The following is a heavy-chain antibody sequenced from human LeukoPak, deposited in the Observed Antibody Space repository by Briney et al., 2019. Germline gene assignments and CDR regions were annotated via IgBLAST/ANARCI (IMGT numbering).Heavy chain of an antibody. Sequence: GGSLRLSCAASGFTFSSYSMNWVRQAPGKGLEWVSYISSSSSTIYYADSVKGRFTISRDNAKNSLYLQMNSLRAEDTAVYYCARDTTGARGAFDIWGQGTMVTVSS. CDR2: ISSSSSTI. CDR1: GFTFSSYS. J-gene: IGHJ3*02. V-gene: IGHV3-48*04. D-gene: IGHD4-17*01. CDR3: ARDTTGARGAFDI.